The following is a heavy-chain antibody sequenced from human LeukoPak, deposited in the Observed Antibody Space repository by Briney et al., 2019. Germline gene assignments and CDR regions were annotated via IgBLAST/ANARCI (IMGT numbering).Heavy chain of an antibody. Sequence: ASVKVSCKASGYTFTGYYMHWVRQAPGQGLEWMGRINPNSGGTNYAQKFQGRVTMTRDTSISTAYMELSRLRSDDTAVYYCARVLRDSSGYHRNWFDPWGQGTLVTVSS. CDR3: ARVLRDSSGYHRNWFDP. J-gene: IGHJ5*02. V-gene: IGHV1-2*06. CDR2: INPNSGGT. D-gene: IGHD3-22*01. CDR1: GYTFTGYY.